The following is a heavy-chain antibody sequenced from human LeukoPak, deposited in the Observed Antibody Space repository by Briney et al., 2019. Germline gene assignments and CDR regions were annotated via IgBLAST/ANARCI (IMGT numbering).Heavy chain of an antibody. J-gene: IGHJ4*02. D-gene: IGHD1-7*01. CDR1: GFTLSGYS. CDR3: ARSSRELGGYAPWELMPPFDY. CDR2: ISSSSSYI. V-gene: IGHV3-21*01. Sequence: KSGGSLRLSCAASGFTLSGYSMNWVRQAPGKGLEWVSSISSSSSYIYYSDSVKGRFTISRDNAKNSLYLQMNSPRAEDTAVYYCARSSRELGGYAPWELMPPFDYWGQGTLVTVSS.